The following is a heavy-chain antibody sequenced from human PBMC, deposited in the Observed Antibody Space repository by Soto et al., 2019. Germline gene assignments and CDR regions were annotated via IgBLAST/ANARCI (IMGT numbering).Heavy chain of an antibody. CDR1: GFTFDDYA. J-gene: IGHJ3*02. Sequence: GGSLRLSCAASGFTFDDYAMHWVRQAPGKGLEWVSGISWSSDSIVHADSVKGRLTISRDNAKKSLYLQMNSLRVEDTALYFCAKDKSPTVTTHAFDIWGQGTMVTVSS. CDR2: ISWSSDSI. D-gene: IGHD4-17*01. CDR3: AKDKSPTVTTHAFDI. V-gene: IGHV3-9*01.